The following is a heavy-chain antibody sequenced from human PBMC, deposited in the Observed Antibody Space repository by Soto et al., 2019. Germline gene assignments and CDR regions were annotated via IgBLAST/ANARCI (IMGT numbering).Heavy chain of an antibody. CDR3: TKEKSVMNSGYDAFDI. D-gene: IGHD5-12*01. V-gene: IGHV3-48*03. CDR1: GFTVSSYE. CDR2: ISISGGTI. Sequence: EVQLVESGGGLVQPGGSLRLSCVASGFTVSSYEMDWVRQAPGKGLEWVAYISISGGTIFYGDSVEGRFTISRDNADNSLYLQMNSLRAEDTAVYYCTKEKSVMNSGYDAFDIWGRGTMVTVSS. J-gene: IGHJ3*02.